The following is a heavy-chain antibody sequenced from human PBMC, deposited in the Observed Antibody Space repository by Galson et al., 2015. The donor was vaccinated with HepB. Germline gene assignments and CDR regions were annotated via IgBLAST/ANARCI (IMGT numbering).Heavy chain of an antibody. CDR2: IYYSGST. D-gene: IGHD3-10*01. CDR1: GGSISSYY. CDR3: ARAKRSRSITMVRGVGRPANSNYYYYYGMDV. J-gene: IGHJ6*02. Sequence: ETLSLTCTVSGGSISSYYWSWIRQPPGKGLEWIGYIYYSGSTNYNPSLKSRVTISVDTSKNQFSLKLSSVTAADTAVYYCARAKRSRSITMVRGVGRPANSNYYYYYGMDVWGQGTTVTVSS. V-gene: IGHV4-59*01.